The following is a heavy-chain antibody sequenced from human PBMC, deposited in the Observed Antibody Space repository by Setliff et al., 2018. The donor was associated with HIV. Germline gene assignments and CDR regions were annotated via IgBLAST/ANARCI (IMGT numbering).Heavy chain of an antibody. V-gene: IGHV1-46*01. CDR1: GYSFTNHY. D-gene: IGHD5-12*01. CDR2: INPTGGST. J-gene: IGHJ3*02. CDR3: ASAGAWQRNALDI. Sequence: ASVKVSCKPPGYSFTNHYMHWVRQAPGQGLEWMGVINPTGGSTRNTQKFQGRVAMTRGTSTSTVYMELSSLRSEDTAVYYCASAGAWQRNALDIWGQGTMVTVSS.